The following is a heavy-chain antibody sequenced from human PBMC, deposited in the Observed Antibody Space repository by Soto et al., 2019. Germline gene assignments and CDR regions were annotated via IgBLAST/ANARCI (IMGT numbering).Heavy chain of an antibody. D-gene: IGHD3-3*01. J-gene: IGHJ2*01. CDR2: IYTSGST. CDR1: GGSISSYY. V-gene: IGHV4-4*07. Sequence: QVQLQESGPGLVKPSETLSLTCTVSGGSISSYYWSWIRQPAGKGLEWIGRIYTSGSTNYNPSLKSRVTKAVDHSKNQYSLKLSVVTTADTDGYYCARAGPDYDFLCGAYWYVHLWGRGTLVTVSS. CDR3: ARAGPDYDFLCGAYWYVHL.